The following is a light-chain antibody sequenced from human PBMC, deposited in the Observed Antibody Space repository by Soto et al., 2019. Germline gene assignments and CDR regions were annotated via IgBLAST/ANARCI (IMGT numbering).Light chain of an antibody. V-gene: IGKV1-39*01. J-gene: IGKJ5*01. CDR2: ATS. CDR3: QQSYSTPIR. Sequence: DIPMTQSPVSLSESVGAIVDITCRASQTVSSYLNWYQQKPGTVPKLLIYATSNLQSGVPSRFSGRGFGTDFTLTISSLQPEDFATYYCQQSYSTPIRFGQGTRLEIK. CDR1: QTVSSY.